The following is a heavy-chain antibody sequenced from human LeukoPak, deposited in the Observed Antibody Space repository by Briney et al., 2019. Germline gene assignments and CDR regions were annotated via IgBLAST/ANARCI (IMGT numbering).Heavy chain of an antibody. J-gene: IGHJ5*02. CDR2: ICSSGSTI. CDR1: GFTFSDYY. Sequence: PGGSLRLSCAASGFTFSDYYMSWIRQAPGKGLEWDSYICSSGSTIYHADSVKGRFTISRDNAKNSLYLQMDSLRAEDTAVYYCARVKDIVVVVAATLGYWFDPWGQGTLVTVSS. D-gene: IGHD2-15*01. CDR3: ARVKDIVVVVAATLGYWFDP. V-gene: IGHV3-11*01.